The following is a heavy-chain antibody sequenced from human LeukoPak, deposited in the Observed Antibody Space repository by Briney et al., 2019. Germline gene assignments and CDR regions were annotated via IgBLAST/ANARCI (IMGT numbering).Heavy chain of an antibody. CDR3: ARDADIVGATNYYFDY. V-gene: IGHV3-33*01. D-gene: IGHD1-26*01. J-gene: IGHJ4*02. CDR2: IWYDGSNK. Sequence: GGSLRLSCAASGFTFSSYGMHWVRQAPGKGLEWVAVIWYDGSNKYYADSVKGRFTIPRDNSKNTLYLQMNSLRAEDTAVYYCARDADIVGATNYYFDYWGQGTLVTVSS. CDR1: GFTFSSYG.